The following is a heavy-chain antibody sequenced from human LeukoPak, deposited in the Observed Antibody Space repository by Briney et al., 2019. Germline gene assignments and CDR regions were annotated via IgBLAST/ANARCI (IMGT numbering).Heavy chain of an antibody. CDR3: ARGRRDGYMLLWEDY. J-gene: IGHJ4*02. CDR2: IYYSGST. CDR1: GGSITSNSYY. Sequence: KTSETLSLTCTVSGGSITSNSYYWGWIRQPPGNGLEWIGSIYYSGSTYYNPSLKSRVTISVDTSKNQVSLKLSSVTAADTAVYYCARGRRDGYMLLWEDYWGQGTLVTVSS. V-gene: IGHV4-39*07. D-gene: IGHD5-24*01.